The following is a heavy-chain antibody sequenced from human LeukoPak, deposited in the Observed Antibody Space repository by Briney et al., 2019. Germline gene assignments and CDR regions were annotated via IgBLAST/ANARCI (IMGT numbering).Heavy chain of an antibody. CDR3: TRGPSTSVTNRNYFDY. D-gene: IGHD4-11*01. CDR2: INPNSGGT. Sequence: ASVKVSCKASGYTFIGYYIHWVRQAPGQGLEWMGWINPNSGGTTYAQKFQGRVTMTRDTSISTAYMELSRLRSDDAAVYYCTRGPSTSVTNRNYFDYWGQGTLVTVS. V-gene: IGHV1-2*02. J-gene: IGHJ4*02. CDR1: GYTFIGYY.